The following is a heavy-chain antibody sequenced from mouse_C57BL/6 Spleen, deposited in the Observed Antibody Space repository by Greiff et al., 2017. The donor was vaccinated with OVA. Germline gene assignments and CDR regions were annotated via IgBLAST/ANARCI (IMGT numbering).Heavy chain of an antibody. CDR2: IDPSDSYT. V-gene: IGHV1-69*01. Sequence: QVHVKQPGAELVMPGASVKLSCKASGYTFTSYWMHWVKQRPGQGLEWIGEIDPSDSYTNYNQKFKGKSTLTVDKSSSTAYMQLSSLTSEDSAVYYCARWGSSYGYWGQGTTLTVSS. J-gene: IGHJ2*01. D-gene: IGHD1-1*01. CDR1: GYTFTSYW. CDR3: ARWGSSYGY.